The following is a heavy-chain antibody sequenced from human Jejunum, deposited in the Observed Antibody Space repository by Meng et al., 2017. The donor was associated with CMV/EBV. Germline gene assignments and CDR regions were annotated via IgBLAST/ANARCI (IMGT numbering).Heavy chain of an antibody. Sequence: KASGYTFSGYYLHWGRQAPGQGLEWMGWSNPNSGGTTYAQKFQGSVTMTRDTSITTAYMELSRLRSDDTAIYYCARRGAVGGSFDYWGQGTLVTVSS. CDR1: GYTFSGYY. CDR3: ARRGAVGGSFDY. D-gene: IGHD6-25*01. V-gene: IGHV1-2*02. CDR2: SNPNSGGT. J-gene: IGHJ4*02.